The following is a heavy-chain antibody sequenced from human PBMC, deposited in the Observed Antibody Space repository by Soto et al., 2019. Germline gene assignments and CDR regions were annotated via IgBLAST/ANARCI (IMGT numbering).Heavy chain of an antibody. CDR3: ARARELAWFDP. Sequence: RSLTCAVSGVSISSSNWWSWVRQPPGKGLELIGEIYHSGSTNYNPSLKSRVTISVDNFKNKFSLKLSSVTAADTAVYYCARARELAWFDPWGQGXLVTVYS. CDR2: IYHSGST. J-gene: IGHJ5*02. V-gene: IGHV4-4*02. D-gene: IGHD3-10*01. CDR1: GVSISSSNW.